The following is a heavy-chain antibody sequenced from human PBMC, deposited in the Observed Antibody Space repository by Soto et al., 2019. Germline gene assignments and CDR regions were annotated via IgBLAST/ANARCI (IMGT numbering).Heavy chain of an antibody. CDR2: ITGSGDIT. J-gene: IGHJ6*03. V-gene: IGHV3-23*01. D-gene: IGHD3-16*01. Sequence: EVQLLESGGGLVQPGGSLRLSCAASGFSFNSYAMTWVRQAPGKGLEWVPTITGSGDITYYADSVKGRITISRDNSKNTLYLQINSLRAEDTAIYYCAKGGGKDYYYYMDVWGKGTTVTVSS. CDR1: GFSFNSYA. CDR3: AKGGGKDYYYYMDV.